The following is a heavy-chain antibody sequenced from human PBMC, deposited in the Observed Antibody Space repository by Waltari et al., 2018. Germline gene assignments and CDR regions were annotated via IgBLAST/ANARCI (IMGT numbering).Heavy chain of an antibody. CDR1: GGSFNGYY. J-gene: IGHJ4*02. D-gene: IGHD6-13*01. Sequence: QVQLQQWGAGLLKPSETLSLTCAVYGGSFNGYYWSWIRQPPGKGLEWIGEINHSGSTNYNPALKSRVTISVDTSKNQFSLKLSSVTAADTAVYYCARGEYSSSWYRKSPFDYWGQGTLVTVSS. V-gene: IGHV4-34*01. CDR2: INHSGST. CDR3: ARGEYSSSWYRKSPFDY.